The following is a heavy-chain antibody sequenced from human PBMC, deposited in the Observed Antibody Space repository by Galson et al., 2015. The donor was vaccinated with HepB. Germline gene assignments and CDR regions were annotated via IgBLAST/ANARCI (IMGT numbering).Heavy chain of an antibody. CDR2: IRSKTDGGTT. J-gene: IGHJ4*02. D-gene: IGHD3-10*01. CDR1: GFTFSNAW. V-gene: IGHV3-15*01. Sequence: SLRLSCAASGFTFSNAWMSWVRQAPGKGLEWVGRIRSKTDGGTTDYAAPVKGRFTISRDDSKNTLYLQMNSLKTEDTAVYYCTAHEVPYGSGSYYIEGFDYWGQGTLVTVSS. CDR3: TAHEVPYGSGSYYIEGFDY.